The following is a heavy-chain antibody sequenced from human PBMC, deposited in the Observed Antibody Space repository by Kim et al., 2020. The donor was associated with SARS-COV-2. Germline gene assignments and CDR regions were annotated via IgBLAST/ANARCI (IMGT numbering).Heavy chain of an antibody. CDR1: GGSISSSSYY. V-gene: IGHV4-39*01. J-gene: IGHJ5*02. CDR3: ARYIVVVPAAMIRGADWFDP. D-gene: IGHD2-2*01. CDR2: IYYSGST. Sequence: SETLSLTCTVSGGSISSSSYYWGWIRQPPGKGLEWIGSIYYSGSTYYNPSLKSRVTISVDTSKNQFSLKLSSVTAADTAVYYCARYIVVVPAAMIRGADWFDPWGQGTLVTVSS.